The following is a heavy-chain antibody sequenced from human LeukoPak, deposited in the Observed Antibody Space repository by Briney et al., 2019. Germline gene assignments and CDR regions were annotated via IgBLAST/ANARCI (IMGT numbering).Heavy chain of an antibody. Sequence: PSETLSLTCAVSGYPISSGYYWGWIRQPPGKGLEWIGRIYHSGSTYYNPSLKSRVTISVDTSKNQFSLKLSSVTAADTAVYYCARAYDSSGNDYWGQGTLVTVSS. D-gene: IGHD3-22*01. CDR3: ARAYDSSGNDY. CDR1: GYPISSGYY. CDR2: IYHSGST. J-gene: IGHJ4*02. V-gene: IGHV4-38-2*01.